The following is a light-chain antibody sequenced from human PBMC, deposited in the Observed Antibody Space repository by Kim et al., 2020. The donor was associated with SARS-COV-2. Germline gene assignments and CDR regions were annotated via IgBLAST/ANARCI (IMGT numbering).Light chain of an antibody. Sequence: PGQAASISCSGDMLGNKYACWYQQKPGQSPVLVIYQNTKRPSGIPERFSGSNSGNTATPTISGTQAMDEADYYCQAWDSSTSDWVFGGGTQLTVL. CDR2: QNT. V-gene: IGLV3-1*01. CDR3: QAWDSSTSDWV. CDR1: MLGNKY. J-gene: IGLJ3*02.